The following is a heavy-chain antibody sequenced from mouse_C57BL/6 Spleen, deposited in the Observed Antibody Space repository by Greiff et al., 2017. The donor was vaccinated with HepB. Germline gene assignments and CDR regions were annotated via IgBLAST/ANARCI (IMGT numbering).Heavy chain of an antibody. CDR2: ISYSGST. Sequence: DVKLQESGPGMVKPSQSLSLTCTVTGYSITSGYDWHWIRHFPGNKLEWMGYISYSGSTNYNPSLKSRISITHDTSKNHFFLKLNSVTTEDTATYYCARAEVTTHYYAMDYWGQGTSVTVSS. J-gene: IGHJ4*01. CDR1: GYSITSGYD. D-gene: IGHD2-2*01. V-gene: IGHV3-1*01. CDR3: ARAEVTTHYYAMDY.